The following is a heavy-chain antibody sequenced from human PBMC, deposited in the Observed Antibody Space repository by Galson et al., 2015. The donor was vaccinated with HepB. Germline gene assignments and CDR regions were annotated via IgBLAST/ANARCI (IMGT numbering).Heavy chain of an antibody. D-gene: IGHD6-13*01. Sequence: SLRLSCAASGFTFSDYSLSWVRQAPGKGLEWISTISGSGGSTYYVASVKGRFFITRDKSKNTLFLQMNRVRAEDTATYYCAKAEKQEGHVYYYNGMDVWGQGTMVTVSS. V-gene: IGHV3-23*01. CDR3: AKAEKQEGHVYYYNGMDV. CDR2: ISGSGGST. CDR1: GFTFSDYS. J-gene: IGHJ6*02.